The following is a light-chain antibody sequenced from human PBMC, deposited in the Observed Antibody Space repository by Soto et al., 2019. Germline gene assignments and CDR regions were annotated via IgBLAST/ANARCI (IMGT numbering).Light chain of an antibody. V-gene: IGKV3-11*01. CDR2: DAS. Sequence: EIVLTQSPATLSLSPGEGATLSCRASQSVSSYLAWYQQKPGQAPRLLIYDASNRATGIPARFSGSGSGTDFTLISSSLEPEDFAVYDCQQRSNWPVTFGLGTKVEV. J-gene: IGKJ1*01. CDR1: QSVSSY. CDR3: QQRSNWPVT.